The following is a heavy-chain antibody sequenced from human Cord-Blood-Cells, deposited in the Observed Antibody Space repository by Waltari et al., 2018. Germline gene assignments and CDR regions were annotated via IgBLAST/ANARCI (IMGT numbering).Heavy chain of an antibody. CDR1: GYTFTSYY. CDR2: INPSGGST. J-gene: IGHJ5*02. D-gene: IGHD3-3*01. CDR3: ARNGRITIFGVVILNWFDP. Sequence: GAEVKKPGASVKVSCKASGYTFTSYYMHWVRQAPGQGLEWMGIINPSGGSTSYAQKFQGRVTMTRDTSTSTVYMELSSLRSEDTAVYYCARNGRITIFGVVILNWFDPWGQGTLVTVSS. V-gene: IGHV1-46*01.